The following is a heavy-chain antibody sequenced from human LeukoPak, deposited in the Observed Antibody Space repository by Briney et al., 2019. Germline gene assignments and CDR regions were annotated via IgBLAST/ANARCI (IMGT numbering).Heavy chain of an antibody. CDR2: ISYDGSDK. J-gene: IGHJ6*03. CDR3: ARVYNWNYGPSFYFMDV. D-gene: IGHD1-7*01. CDR1: GFTFSGFA. Sequence: PGGSLRLSCAASGFTFSGFALHWVRQAPGKGLEWVAVISYDGSDKYYADYVKGRFTISRDNSKTTLYLQINSLSAEDTAVYYCARVYNWNYGPSFYFMDVWGKGTTVTVSS. V-gene: IGHV3-30-3*01.